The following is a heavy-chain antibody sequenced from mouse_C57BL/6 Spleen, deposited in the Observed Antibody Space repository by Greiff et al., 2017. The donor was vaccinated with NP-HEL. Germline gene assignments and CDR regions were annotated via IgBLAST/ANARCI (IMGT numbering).Heavy chain of an antibody. Sequence: VQLQQPGAELVMPGASVKLSCKASGYTFTSYWMHWVKQRPGQGLEWIGEIDPSDSYTNYNQKFKGKSTLTVDKSSSTAYMQLSSLTSEDSAVYYCAKGKDLYYAMDYWGQGTSVTVSS. V-gene: IGHV1-69*01. J-gene: IGHJ4*01. CDR3: AKGKDLYYAMDY. CDR1: GYTFTSYW. CDR2: IDPSDSYT.